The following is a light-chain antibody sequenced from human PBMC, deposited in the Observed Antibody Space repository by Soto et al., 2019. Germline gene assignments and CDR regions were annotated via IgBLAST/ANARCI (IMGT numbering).Light chain of an antibody. V-gene: IGKV3-15*01. J-gene: IGKJ5*01. CDR1: QSVSNN. CDR2: GAS. CDR3: QQYNNWPPIT. Sequence: EIVMTQSPATLAVSPGERAPLSCLTLQSVSNNYLAWYQQKPGQAPRLLIYGASTRATGIPARFSGSGSGTEFTLTISSLQSEDFAVYYCQQYNNWPPITFGQGTRLEIK.